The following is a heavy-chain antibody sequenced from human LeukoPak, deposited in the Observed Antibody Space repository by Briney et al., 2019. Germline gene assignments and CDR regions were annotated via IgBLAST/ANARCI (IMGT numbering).Heavy chain of an antibody. V-gene: IGHV4-38-2*01. D-gene: IGHD3-16*01. J-gene: IGHJ5*02. CDR1: GYSVGSAYY. Sequence: PTETLSQTFAVSGYSVGSAYYWVWIRQPPGKGLEWLGTISHNGNAYYNPSLKSRLTMSVDTSKNQFSLNLNSVTAADTAVYFCARDPNWDSWFDPWGQGALHTVSS. CDR3: ARDPNWDSWFDP. CDR2: ISHNGNA.